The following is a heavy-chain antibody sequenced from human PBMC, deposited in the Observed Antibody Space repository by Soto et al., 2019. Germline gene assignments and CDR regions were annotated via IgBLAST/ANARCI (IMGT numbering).Heavy chain of an antibody. V-gene: IGHV4-59*08. CDR2: ISYSGST. CDR1: GGSISSYY. J-gene: IGHJ6*03. CDR3: ARLAPVYYYYYMDV. Sequence: SETLSLTCTVSGGSISSYYWSWIRQPPGKGLEWIGYISYSGSTSYNPSLKSRVTISVDTSKSQFSLKLNSVTAADTAVYYCARLAPVYYYYYMDVWGKGTTVTVSS. D-gene: IGHD2-8*01.